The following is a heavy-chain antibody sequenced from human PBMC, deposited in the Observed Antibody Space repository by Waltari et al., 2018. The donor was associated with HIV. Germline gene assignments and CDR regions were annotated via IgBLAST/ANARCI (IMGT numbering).Heavy chain of an antibody. CDR1: GASISSSSYY. CDR3: ARLRFHSLYYFDS. D-gene: IGHD3-16*01. Sequence: QLHLQESGPGLVKPSETLSLTCSVSGASISSSSYYWAWIRQPPGKGRGWIGAIDYSGTAYDNPSVKIRVSASLDASKNELSLKLTSVTATDTALYYCARLRFHSLYYFDSWGPGILVTVSS. CDR2: IDYSGTA. J-gene: IGHJ4*02. V-gene: IGHV4-39*01.